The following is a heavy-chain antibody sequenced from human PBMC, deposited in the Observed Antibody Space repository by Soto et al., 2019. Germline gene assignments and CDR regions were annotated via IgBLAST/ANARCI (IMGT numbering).Heavy chain of an antibody. CDR3: ARDFSSGWYILAY. D-gene: IGHD6-19*01. V-gene: IGHV1-3*01. CDR1: GYTFTSYA. J-gene: IGHJ4*02. CDR2: INAGNGNT. Sequence: VASVKVSCKASGYTFTSYAMHWVRQAPGQRLEWMGWINAGNGNTKYSQKFQGRVTITRDTSASTAYMELSSLRSEDTAVYYCARDFSSGWYILAYWGQGTLVTVSS.